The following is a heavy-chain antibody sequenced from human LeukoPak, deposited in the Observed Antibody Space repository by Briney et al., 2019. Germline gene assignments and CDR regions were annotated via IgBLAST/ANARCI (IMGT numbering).Heavy chain of an antibody. CDR3: AKSGYNRFDY. D-gene: IGHD5-24*01. CDR1: GFTFSSSA. CDR2: ISGSGSGSST. Sequence: GGSLRLSCAASGFTFSSSAMSWVRQAPGKGLEWVSTISGSGSGSSTYYADSVKGRFTISRDNSKNTLYLQMNSLRAEDTAVYYCAKSGYNRFDYWGQGTLVTVSS. J-gene: IGHJ4*02. V-gene: IGHV3-23*01.